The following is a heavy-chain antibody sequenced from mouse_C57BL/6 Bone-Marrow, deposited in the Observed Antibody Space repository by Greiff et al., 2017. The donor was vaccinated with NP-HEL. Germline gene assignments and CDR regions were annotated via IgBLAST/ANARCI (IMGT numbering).Heavy chain of an antibody. J-gene: IGHJ4*01. CDR2: IRNKANGYTT. V-gene: IGHV7-3*01. CDR1: GFTFTDYY. CDR3: ASLGYAMDY. Sequence: EVQLVESGGGLVQPGGSLSLSCAASGFTFTDYYMSWVRQPPGQALEWLGFIRNKANGYTTEYSASVKGRFTISRDNSQSILYLQMTALRAEDSATYYCASLGYAMDYWGQGTSVTVSS.